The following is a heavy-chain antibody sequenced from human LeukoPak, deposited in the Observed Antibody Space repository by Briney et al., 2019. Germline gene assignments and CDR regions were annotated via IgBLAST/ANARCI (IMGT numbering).Heavy chain of an antibody. CDR3: ARGLSSARTAVLSS. Sequence: SETLSLTCAVYGGSFSGYYWSWIRQPPGKGLEWIGEINHSGSTTYNPSLKSRVTMSVDTSKNQFSLKLTSVTAADTAVFYCARGLSSARTAVLSSWGQGTLVTVSS. CDR1: GGSFSGYY. J-gene: IGHJ5*02. D-gene: IGHD2-21*02. CDR2: INHSGST. V-gene: IGHV4-34*01.